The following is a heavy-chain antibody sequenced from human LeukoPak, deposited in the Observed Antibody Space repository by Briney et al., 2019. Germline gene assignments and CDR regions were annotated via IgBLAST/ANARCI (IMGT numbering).Heavy chain of an antibody. V-gene: IGHV1-18*01. CDR2: ISAYNGNT. CDR3: ATFRFGIVGAAP. D-gene: IGHD1-26*01. Sequence: ASVKVSCKASGYTFTSYGISWVRQAPGQGLEWMGWISAYNGNTNYAQKLQGRVTMTEDTSTDTAYMELSSLGSEDTAVYYCATFRFGIVGAAPWGQGTLVTVSS. CDR1: GYTFTSYG. J-gene: IGHJ5*02.